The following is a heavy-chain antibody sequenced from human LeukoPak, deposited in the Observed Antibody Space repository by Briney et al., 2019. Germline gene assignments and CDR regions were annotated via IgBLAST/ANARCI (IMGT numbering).Heavy chain of an antibody. CDR2: IKQDGTEK. J-gene: IGHJ4*02. Sequence: GGSLRLYCAASGFTFSSYWMSWVRQAPGKGLEWVANIKQDGTEKYYVDSVKGRFTISRDNAKSSLYLQVNSLRVDDTAVYYCARDSPERGYSYGPLDNYFDYWGQGTLITVSS. V-gene: IGHV3-7*01. CDR1: GFTFSSYW. CDR3: ARDSPERGYSYGPLDNYFDY. D-gene: IGHD5-18*01.